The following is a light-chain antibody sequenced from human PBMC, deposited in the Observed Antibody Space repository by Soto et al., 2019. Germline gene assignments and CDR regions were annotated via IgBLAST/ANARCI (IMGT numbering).Light chain of an antibody. J-gene: IGKJ1*01. Sequence: IGLTQSPGTLSLSLGERATLSCRASQSVSSSYLAWYQQKPGQAPRLLIYGASSRATGIPDRFSGSGSGTDFTLTISRLEAEDFAVYYCQQYGSSPEWTFGQGTKVDIK. CDR3: QQYGSSPEWT. CDR1: QSVSSSY. CDR2: GAS. V-gene: IGKV3-20*01.